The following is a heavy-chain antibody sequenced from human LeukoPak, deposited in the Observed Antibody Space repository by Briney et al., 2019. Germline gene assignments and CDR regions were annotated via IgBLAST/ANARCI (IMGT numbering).Heavy chain of an antibody. CDR1: GGSISSYY. J-gene: IGHJ4*02. V-gene: IGHV4-4*07. Sequence: SETLSLTCTVSGGSISSYYWSWIRQPAGKGLEWIGRIYTSGSTNYNPSLKSRVTMSVDTSKNQFSLKLSSVTAVDTAVYYCAKLIRDVTTYDYWGQGALVTVSS. CDR3: AKLIRDVTTYDY. CDR2: IYTSGST. D-gene: IGHD1-1*01.